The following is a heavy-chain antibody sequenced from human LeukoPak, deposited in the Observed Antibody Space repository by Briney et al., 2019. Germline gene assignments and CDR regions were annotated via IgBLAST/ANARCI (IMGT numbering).Heavy chain of an antibody. V-gene: IGHV4-59*01. CDR2: IYYSGST. D-gene: IGHD3-3*01. CDR3: ARVGFLGIFGA. J-gene: IGHJ5*02. CDR1: GFTFSSYG. Sequence: PGGSLRLSCAASGFTFSSYGMHWLRQPPGKGLEWIGYIYYSGSTNYNPSLKSRVTISVDTSKNQFSLKLSSVTAADTAVYYCARVGFLGIFGAWGQGTLVTVSS.